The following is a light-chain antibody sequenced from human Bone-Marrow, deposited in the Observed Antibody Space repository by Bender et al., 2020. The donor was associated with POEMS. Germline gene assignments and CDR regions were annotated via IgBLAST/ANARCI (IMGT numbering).Light chain of an antibody. CDR3: SSYTRTTTRV. J-gene: IGLJ3*02. Sequence: QAGLTQPPSVSKGLRQTATLTCTGNSNNVGVEGAAWLQQHQGHPPKLLSYRNNDRPSGISERFSASRSGNTASLTITGLQPEDDAYYYCSSYTRTTTRVFGGGTKLTVL. V-gene: IGLV10-54*04. CDR2: RNN. CDR1: SNNVGVEG.